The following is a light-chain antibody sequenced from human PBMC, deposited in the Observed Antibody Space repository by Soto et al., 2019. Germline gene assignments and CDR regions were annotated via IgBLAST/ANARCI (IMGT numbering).Light chain of an antibody. Sequence: EIGLTQSPCTLSLSPGESAPLSCRASQSISSTYLAWYQQKPGQAPRLLIYGASSRATGIPDRFSGSGSGTEFTLTISSLQSEDFAVYYCQQFDKWPPTFAGGPK. J-gene: IGKJ4*01. CDR3: QQFDKWPPT. CDR1: QSISSTY. CDR2: GAS. V-gene: IGKV3-20*01.